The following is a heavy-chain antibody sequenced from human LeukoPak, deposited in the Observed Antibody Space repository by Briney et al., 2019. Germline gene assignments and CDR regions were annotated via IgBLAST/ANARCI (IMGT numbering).Heavy chain of an antibody. CDR2: VSWDGGST. Sequence: GGSLRLSCAASGFTFDDYAMHWVRQAPGKGLEWVSLVSWDGGSTYYADSVKGRFTISRDNSKNSLYLQMNSLRAEDTALYYCAKGRVYYYYGMDVWGKGTTVTVSS. CDR3: AKGRVYYYYGMDV. CDR1: GFTFDDYA. V-gene: IGHV3-43D*04. J-gene: IGHJ6*04.